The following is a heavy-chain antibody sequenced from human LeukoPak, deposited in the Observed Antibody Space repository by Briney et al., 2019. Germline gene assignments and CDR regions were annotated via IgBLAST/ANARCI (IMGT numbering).Heavy chain of an antibody. CDR1: GFIFDDYA. CDR2: ISWNSGSI. CDR3: AKETDAFDI. V-gene: IGHV3-9*01. Sequence: PGRSLRLSCAASGFIFDDYAMHWVRQAPGKGLEWVSGISWNSGSIGYADSVKGRFTISRDNAKNSLYLRMNSLRAEDTALYYCAKETDAFDIWGQGTMVTVSS. J-gene: IGHJ3*02.